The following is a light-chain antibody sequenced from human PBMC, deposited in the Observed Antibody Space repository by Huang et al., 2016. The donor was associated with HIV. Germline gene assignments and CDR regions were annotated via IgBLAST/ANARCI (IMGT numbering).Light chain of an antibody. J-gene: IGKJ1*01. CDR2: DAS. V-gene: IGKV1-33*01. CDR1: LDINNY. Sequence: DIQMTQSPSSLSASLGDKVTITCQASLDINNYLNWYQQKPGKVPKLLISDASDLETGCPPRFSGSRSGTNVTLTVSRLQAEDIGTYYCQQYDTLPLTFGQGTNVEI. CDR3: QQYDTLPLT.